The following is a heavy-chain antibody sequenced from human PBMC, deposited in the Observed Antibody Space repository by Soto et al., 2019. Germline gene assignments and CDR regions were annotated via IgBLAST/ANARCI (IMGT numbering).Heavy chain of an antibody. CDR2: ISAYNGNT. CDR3: ASPDGRTRYYYGMDV. J-gene: IGHJ6*01. V-gene: IGHV1-18*01. CDR1: GYTFTSYG. Sequence: AASVKVSCKASGYTFTSYGISWVRQAPGQGLEWMGWISAYNGNTNYAQKLQGRVTMTTDTSTSKAYMELRSLRSDDTAVYYCASPDGRTRYYYGMDVWGKGTTVTVYS.